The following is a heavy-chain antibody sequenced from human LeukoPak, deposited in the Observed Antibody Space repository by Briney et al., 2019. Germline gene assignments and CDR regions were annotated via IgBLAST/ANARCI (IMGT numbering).Heavy chain of an antibody. V-gene: IGHV4-31*03. CDR2: IYYSGNT. Sequence: PSQTLSLTCTVSGGSISSGGYYWSWIRQHPGKGLEWIGYIYYSGNTYYNPSLKSRVTISVDTSKNQFSLRLSSVTAADTAIYYCARVRVVRGVFIGSDYWGQGSLVTVSS. CDR1: GGSISSGGYY. D-gene: IGHD3-10*01. J-gene: IGHJ4*02. CDR3: ARVRVVRGVFIGSDY.